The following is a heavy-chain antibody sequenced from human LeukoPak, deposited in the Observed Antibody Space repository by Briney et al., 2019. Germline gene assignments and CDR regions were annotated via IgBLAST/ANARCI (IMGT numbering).Heavy chain of an antibody. D-gene: IGHD3-9*01. CDR3: ATAIPWANYYDILTGYLQG. Sequence: QPGGSLRLSCGASGFTFSSYSMNWVRQAPGKGLEWVSYISISGTMYYADSVKGRFTISRDNAKNSLYLQMNSLRAEDTAVYYCATAIPWANYYDILTGYLQGWGQGTLVTVSS. V-gene: IGHV3-48*04. CDR1: GFTFSSYS. J-gene: IGHJ4*02. CDR2: ISISGTM.